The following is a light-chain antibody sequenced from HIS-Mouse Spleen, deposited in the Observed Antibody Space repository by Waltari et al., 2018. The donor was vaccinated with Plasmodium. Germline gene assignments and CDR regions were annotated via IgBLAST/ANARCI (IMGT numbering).Light chain of an antibody. J-gene: IGLJ3*02. V-gene: IGLV2-23*01. CDR1: SSDVGSYNL. CDR2: EGS. CDR3: CSYAGSSTNWV. Sequence: QSALTQPASVSGSPGQSITISCTGTSSDVGSYNLVSWYQQPPGKAPKLMIYEGSKPPSGVSNRFSGSKSGNTASLTISGLQAEDEADYYCCSYAGSSTNWVFGGGTKLTVL.